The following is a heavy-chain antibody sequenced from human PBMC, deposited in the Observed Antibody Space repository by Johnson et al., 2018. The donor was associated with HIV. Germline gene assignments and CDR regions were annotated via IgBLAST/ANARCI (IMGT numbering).Heavy chain of an antibody. V-gene: IGHV3-23*04. CDR1: GFTFSSYG. D-gene: IGHD1-26*01. J-gene: IGHJ3*02. Sequence: VQLVESGGGVVQPGRSLRLSCAASGFTFSSYGMHWVRQAPGKALEWVSVISGSGGSTYHADSVQGRFTTSRDNSKNTLYLQMTSLRAEDTAVYYCAKASDGTWQHAFDIWGQGTMVTVSS. CDR2: ISGSGGST. CDR3: AKASDGTWQHAFDI.